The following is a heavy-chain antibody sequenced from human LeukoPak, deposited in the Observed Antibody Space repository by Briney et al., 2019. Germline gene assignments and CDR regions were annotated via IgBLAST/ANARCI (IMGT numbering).Heavy chain of an antibody. V-gene: IGHV3-7*05. CDR1: GFRLDNYW. Sequence: GGSLRLSCEASGFRLDNYWMTWVRQAPGKGLEWVADINEDGSKIYSLDSVKGRFNISRDNAKNSLSLQLNTLRAEDTAVYYCARWSHVSGRWFLDNWGRGTLVSVSS. J-gene: IGHJ4*02. CDR2: INEDGSKI. D-gene: IGHD3-10*01. CDR3: ARWSHVSGRWFLDN.